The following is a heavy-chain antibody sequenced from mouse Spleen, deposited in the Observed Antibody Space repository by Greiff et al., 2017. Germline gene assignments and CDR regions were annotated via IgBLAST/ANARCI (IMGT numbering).Heavy chain of an antibody. CDR1: GYTFTSYW. CDR3: ANYGDHERVYYAMDY. V-gene: IGHV1-55*01. J-gene: IGHJ4*01. CDR2: IYPGSGST. D-gene: IGHD2-13*01. Sequence: QVQLQQPGAELVKPGASVKMSCKASGYTFTSYWITWVKQRPGQGLEWIGDIYPGSGSTNYNEKFKSKATLTVDTSSSTAYMQLSSLTSEDSAVYYCANYGDHERVYYAMDYWGQGTSVTVSS.